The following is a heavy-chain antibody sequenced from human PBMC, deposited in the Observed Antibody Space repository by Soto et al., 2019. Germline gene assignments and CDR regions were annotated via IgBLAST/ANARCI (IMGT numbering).Heavy chain of an antibody. J-gene: IGHJ4*02. V-gene: IGHV1-18*01. Sequence: QVQLVQSGAEVKKPGASVKVSCKASGYTFTSYGISWVRQAPGQGLEWMGWISAYNGNTNYAQRLQGRGTMTADTSASTASMELGGLRSDDTAGYSSARGAPPGDYWGQGTLVTVSS. CDR2: ISAYNGNT. CDR1: GYTFTSYG. CDR3: ARGAPPGDY.